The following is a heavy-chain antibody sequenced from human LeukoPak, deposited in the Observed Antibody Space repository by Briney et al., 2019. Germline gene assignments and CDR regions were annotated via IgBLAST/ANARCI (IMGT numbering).Heavy chain of an antibody. CDR1: GYSISSGYY. D-gene: IGHD2-2*01. Sequence: SETLSLTCAVSGYSISSGYYWGWIRQPPGKGLEWIGSIYHSGSTYYNPSLKSRVTISVDTSKNQFSLKLSSVTVADTAVYYCARDQRGRYCSSTSCDNWFDPWGQGTLVTVSS. CDR3: ARDQRGRYCSSTSCDNWFDP. V-gene: IGHV4-38-2*02. J-gene: IGHJ5*02. CDR2: IYHSGST.